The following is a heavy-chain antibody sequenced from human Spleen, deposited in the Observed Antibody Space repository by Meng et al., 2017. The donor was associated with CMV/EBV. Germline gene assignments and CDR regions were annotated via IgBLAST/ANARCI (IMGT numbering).Heavy chain of an antibody. D-gene: IGHD6-19*01. CDR3: ARDAERRYSSGWYFDY. J-gene: IGHJ4*02. V-gene: IGHV4-34*01. CDR2: INHSGST. CDR1: GGSFSGYY. Sequence: YGGSFSGYYWSWIRQPPGKGLEWIGEINHSGSTNYNPSLKSRVTISVDTSKNQFSLKLSSVTAADTAVYYCARDAERRYSSGWYFDYWGQGTLVTVSS.